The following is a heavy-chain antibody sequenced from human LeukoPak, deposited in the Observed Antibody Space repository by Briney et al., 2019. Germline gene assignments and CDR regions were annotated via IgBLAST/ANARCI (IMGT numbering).Heavy chain of an antibody. V-gene: IGHV1-69*13. CDR2: IIPIFGTA. D-gene: IGHD3-10*01. CDR3: AREGDYYGSGSYYNVWFDP. Sequence: SVKVSCKASGGTFSSYAISWVRQAPGQGLEWMGGIIPIFGTANYAQKFQGRVTITADESTSTAYMELSSLRSEDTAVYYCAREGDYYGSGSYYNVWFDPWGQGTLVTVSS. CDR1: GGTFSSYA. J-gene: IGHJ5*02.